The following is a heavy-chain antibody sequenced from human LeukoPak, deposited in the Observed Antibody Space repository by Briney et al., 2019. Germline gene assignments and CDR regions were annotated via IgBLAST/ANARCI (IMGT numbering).Heavy chain of an antibody. J-gene: IGHJ5*02. D-gene: IGHD3-10*01. CDR2: MNPNSGNT. Sequence: ALVKVSCKASGYTFTSYDINWVRQATGQGLEWMGWMNPNSGNTGYAQKFQGRVTMTRNTSISTAYMELSSLRSEDTAVYYCASRWWFGELGGNWFDPWGQGTLVTVSS. V-gene: IGHV1-8*01. CDR1: GYTFTSYD. CDR3: ASRWWFGELGGNWFDP.